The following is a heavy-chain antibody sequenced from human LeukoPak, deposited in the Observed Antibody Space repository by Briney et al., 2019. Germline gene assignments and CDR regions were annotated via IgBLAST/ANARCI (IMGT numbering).Heavy chain of an antibody. CDR2: INHSGST. D-gene: IGHD3-10*01. Sequence: SQTLSLTCAVSGGSISSGGYSWSWIRQPPGKGLEWIGEINHSGSTNYNPSLKSRVTISVDTSKNQFSLKLSSVTAADTAVYYCAVGFGELLFDYWGQGTLVTVSS. J-gene: IGHJ4*02. CDR1: GGSISSGGYS. CDR3: AVGFGELLFDY. V-gene: IGHV4-30-2*01.